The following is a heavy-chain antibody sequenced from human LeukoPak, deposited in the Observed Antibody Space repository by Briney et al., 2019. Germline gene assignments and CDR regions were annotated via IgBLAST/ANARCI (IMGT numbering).Heavy chain of an antibody. D-gene: IGHD6-13*01. Sequence: PSETLSLTCTVSGGSISSGDYYWSWIRQPPGKGLEWIGYIYYSGSTYYNPSLMSRVTISVDTSKNQFSLKLSSVTAADTAVYYCARWWYSSQYYYYYYGMDVWGQGTTVTVSS. V-gene: IGHV4-30-4*01. CDR1: GGSISSGDYY. CDR2: IYYSGST. J-gene: IGHJ6*02. CDR3: ARWWYSSQYYYYYYGMDV.